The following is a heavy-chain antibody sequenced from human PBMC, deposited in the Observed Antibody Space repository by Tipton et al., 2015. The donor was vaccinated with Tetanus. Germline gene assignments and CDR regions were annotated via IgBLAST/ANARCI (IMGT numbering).Heavy chain of an antibody. CDR1: GFAFSTYS. V-gene: IGHV3-21*01. CDR3: ARQDKRFVGYYDAMDV. J-gene: IGHJ6*02. D-gene: IGHD3-3*01. Sequence: SLRLSCAASGFAFSTYSMNWVRQAPGKGLQWVSSISLSSSYIDYADSVQGRFTISRDNAKNSLYLQMNSLRAEDTAVYYCARQDKRFVGYYDAMDVWGQGTTVTVSS. CDR2: ISLSSSYI.